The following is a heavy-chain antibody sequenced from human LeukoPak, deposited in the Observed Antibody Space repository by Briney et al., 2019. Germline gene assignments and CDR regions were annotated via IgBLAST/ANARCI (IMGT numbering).Heavy chain of an antibody. CDR3: ARSGLNRFDY. V-gene: IGHV1-18*01. J-gene: IGHJ4*02. D-gene: IGHD2-15*01. CDR2: ISGYNGDT. Sequence: ASVKVSCKASGYTFTRYGIGWVRQAPGQGLEWMGWISGYNGDTNSAQKFQGRVTMRTDTSTNTAYLELRSLSSDDTAAYYCARSGLNRFDYWGQGTLVTVSS. CDR1: GYTFTRYG.